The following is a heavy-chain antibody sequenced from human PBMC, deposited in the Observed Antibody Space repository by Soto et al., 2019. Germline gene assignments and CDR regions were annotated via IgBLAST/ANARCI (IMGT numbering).Heavy chain of an antibody. CDR2: ISRDGSYI. J-gene: IGHJ5*01. Sequence: GSLRLSCAASGFTFSRHAIHWVRLTPGRGLEWVLAISRDGSYIYYTDSVKGRFTVSRDNSKNTVFVQMNRLIPDDTALYFCARTRNGGVADSFDSWGQGTRVTVSS. V-gene: IGHV3-30*04. D-gene: IGHD3-3*01. CDR1: GFTFSRHA. CDR3: ARTRNGGVADSFDS.